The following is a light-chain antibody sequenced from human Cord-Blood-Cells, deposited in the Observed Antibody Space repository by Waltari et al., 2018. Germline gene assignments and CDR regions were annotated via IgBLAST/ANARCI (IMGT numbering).Light chain of an antibody. CDR2: AAS. J-gene: IGKJ1*01. V-gene: IGKV1-39*01. CDR1: QSISSY. Sequence: DIQMTQSPSSLSASVGDRVMITCRASQSISSYLNWYQQKPGKAPKLLIYAASSLQSGVPSRFSGSGSGTDFTLTISSLQPEDFATYYCQHSYSTPQAFGQGTKVDIK. CDR3: QHSYSTPQA.